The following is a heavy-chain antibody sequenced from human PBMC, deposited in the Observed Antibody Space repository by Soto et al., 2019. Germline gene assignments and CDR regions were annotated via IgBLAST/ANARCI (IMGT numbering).Heavy chain of an antibody. J-gene: IGHJ4*02. V-gene: IGHV3-53*01. Sequence: GGSLRLSCAASGFTVSSNYMSWVRQAPGKGLEWVSVIYSGGSTYYADSVKGRFTISRDNSKNTLYLQMNSLSADDTAVCYCARAITGTTAFDYWGQGTLVTVSS. CDR1: GFTVSSNY. CDR2: IYSGGST. CDR3: ARAITGTTAFDY. D-gene: IGHD1-20*01.